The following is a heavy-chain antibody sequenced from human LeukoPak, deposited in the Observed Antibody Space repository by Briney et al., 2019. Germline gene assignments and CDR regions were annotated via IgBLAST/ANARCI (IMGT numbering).Heavy chain of an antibody. CDR1: GYTFTSFG. V-gene: IGHV1-18*01. D-gene: IGHD4-17*01. Sequence: ASVKVSCTASGYTFTSFGISWVRQAPGQGLEWMGWISAYNGDTNYDQKLQGRVTMTTDISTSTASMELRSLRSDDTAVYYCARDGELTVTRRWFDPWGQGTLVTVSS. J-gene: IGHJ5*02. CDR2: ISAYNGDT. CDR3: ARDGELTVTRRWFDP.